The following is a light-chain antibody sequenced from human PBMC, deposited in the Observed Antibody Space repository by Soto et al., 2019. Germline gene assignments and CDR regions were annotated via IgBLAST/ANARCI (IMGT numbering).Light chain of an antibody. Sequence: EIVMTQSLVTLSVSPGDRATLSCRASQSVNSNLAWYQQKPGQTPKLLIYVASTRATGIPARFSGSGSGTEFTLTLSSLQSEDFAVYYCQQYNVWPLTFGGGTKVEFK. CDR2: VAS. V-gene: IGKV3-15*01. J-gene: IGKJ4*01. CDR3: QQYNVWPLT. CDR1: QSVNSN.